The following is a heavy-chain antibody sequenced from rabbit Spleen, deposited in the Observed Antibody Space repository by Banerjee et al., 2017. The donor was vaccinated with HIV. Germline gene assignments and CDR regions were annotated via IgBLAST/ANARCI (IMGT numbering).Heavy chain of an antibody. CDR2: IFAASSGTT. Sequence: QSLQEAWGDRVKPAASPILTCTASAFFLISSYYMCWFRQAPGKGLEWIACIFAASSGTTSTAAGAKGRFTIPKPWSTRVPLQMTSRAAADTATYFGARNLPSVVGWNFNLWGRGTLVTVS. CDR1: AFFLISSYY. V-gene: IGHV1S40*01. CDR3: ARNLPSVVGWNFNL. D-gene: IGHD1-1*01. J-gene: IGHJ4*01.